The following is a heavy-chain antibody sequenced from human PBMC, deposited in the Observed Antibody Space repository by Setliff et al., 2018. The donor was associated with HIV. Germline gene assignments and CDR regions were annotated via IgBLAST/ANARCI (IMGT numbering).Heavy chain of an antibody. J-gene: IGHJ3*02. Sequence: LSLTCTVSGGSISSNYWSWMRQPPGKGLEWIGHIYYSGSTNYNPSLKSRVTISVDTSRNQFSLNLSSVTAADTAVYYCARFPLLHKNAFDIWGQGAMVTVSS. CDR1: GGSISSNY. D-gene: IGHD2-15*01. CDR3: ARFPLLHKNAFDI. CDR2: IYYSGST. V-gene: IGHV4-59*01.